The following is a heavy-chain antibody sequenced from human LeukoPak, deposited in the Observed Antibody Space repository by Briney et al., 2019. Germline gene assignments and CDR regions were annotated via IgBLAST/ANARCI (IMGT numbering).Heavy chain of an antibody. J-gene: IGHJ6*02. CDR1: GFTFSSYA. Sequence: GGSLRLSCAASGFTFSSYAMSWARQAPGKGLEWVSAISGSGGSTYYADSVKGRFTISRDNSKNTLYLQMNSLRAEDTAVYYCAGGYSYGPEYYYYYYGMDVWGQGTTVTVSS. CDR3: AGGYSYGPEYYYYYYGMDV. CDR2: ISGSGGST. V-gene: IGHV3-23*01. D-gene: IGHD5-18*01.